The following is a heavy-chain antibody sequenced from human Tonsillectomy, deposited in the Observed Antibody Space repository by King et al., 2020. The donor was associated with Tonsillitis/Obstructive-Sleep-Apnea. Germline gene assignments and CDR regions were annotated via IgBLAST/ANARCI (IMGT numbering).Heavy chain of an antibody. CDR1: GGSISSYY. CDR3: ARVPTGLYYYYYMDV. V-gene: IGHV4-59*08. D-gene: IGHD3-9*01. CDR2: SYYSGST. J-gene: IGHJ6*03. Sequence: VQLQESGPGLVKPSETLSLTCTVSGGSISSYYWSWIRQPPGKGLEWIGYSYYSGSTNYNPSLKSRVTISVDTSKNQFSLKLSSVTAADTAVYYCARVPTGLYYYYYMDVWGKGTTVTVSS.